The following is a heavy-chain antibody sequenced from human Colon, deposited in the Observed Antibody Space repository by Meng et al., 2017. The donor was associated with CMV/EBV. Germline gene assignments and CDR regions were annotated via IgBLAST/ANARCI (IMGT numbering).Heavy chain of an antibody. J-gene: IGHJ4*02. V-gene: IGHV4-61*08. Sequence: SEILSLTCSVSGGSISSGGYYWSWIRQPPGKGLEWIGFIYYSGRTIYNPSLKSRVTMSVDTSENQFSLKLTSVTAADAALYFCAKVGLGASTEIYYFDYWGQGALVTVSS. CDR1: GGSISSGGYY. CDR2: IYYSGRT. CDR3: AKVGLGASTEIYYFDY. D-gene: IGHD1-26*01.